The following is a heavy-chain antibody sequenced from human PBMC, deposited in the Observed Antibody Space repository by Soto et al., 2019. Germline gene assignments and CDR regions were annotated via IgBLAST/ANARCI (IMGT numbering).Heavy chain of an antibody. D-gene: IGHD2-2*01. J-gene: IGHJ6*02. CDR1: GYSFTSYW. Sequence: GESLKISCKGSGYSFTSYWISWVRQVPGKGLEWMGRIDPSDSYTNYSPSFQGHVTISADKSISTAYLQWSSLKASDTAMYYCARQGCSSTSCYHYYYYYGMDVWGQGTTVTVSS. CDR2: IDPSDSYT. V-gene: IGHV5-10-1*01. CDR3: ARQGCSSTSCYHYYYYYGMDV.